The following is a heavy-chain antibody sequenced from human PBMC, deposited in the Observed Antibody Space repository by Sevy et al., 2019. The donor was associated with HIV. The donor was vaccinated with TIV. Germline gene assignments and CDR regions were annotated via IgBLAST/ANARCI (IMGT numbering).Heavy chain of an antibody. V-gene: IGHV2-5*02. D-gene: IGHD4-4*01. CDR1: GFSLNTSGVG. CDR2: IFWDDEK. CDR3: ARFLKGDYTNYFDS. J-gene: IGHJ4*02. Sequence: SGPTLVNPAQTLTLTCSFSGFSLNTSGVGVGWIRLPPGKALEWLALIFWDDEKRYSPPLKNRLTITKVTSKNQVVLTMTNMDPVDTATYYCARFLKGDYTNYFDSWDQGSLVTVSS.